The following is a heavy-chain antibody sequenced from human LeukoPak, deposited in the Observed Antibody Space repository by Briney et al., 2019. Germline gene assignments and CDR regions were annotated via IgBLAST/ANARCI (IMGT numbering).Heavy chain of an antibody. V-gene: IGHV3-49*03. CDR2: IRGTPYGGTT. CDR3: TRAGKPPYFDY. J-gene: IGHJ4*02. Sequence: GGSLRLSCAASGFTFSDYAMSWFRQAPGKGLEWVALIRGTPYGGTTEYAASVKGRFTISRGDSKSIAYLQMNSLKTEDTAVYYCTRAGKPPYFDYWGQGTLVIVSS. CDR1: GFTFSDYA.